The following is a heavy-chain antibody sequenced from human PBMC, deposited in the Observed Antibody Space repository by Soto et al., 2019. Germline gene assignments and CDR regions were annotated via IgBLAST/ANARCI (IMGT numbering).Heavy chain of an antibody. D-gene: IGHD2-2*01. Sequence: SVKLSCKASGGTFSSYTSSWVRQAPGQGLEWMGRIIPILGIANYAQKFQGRVTITADKSTSTAYMELSSLRSEDTAVYYCARDLIVVVPAADNWFDPWGQGTLVTVSS. CDR1: GGTFSSYT. CDR2: IIPILGIA. J-gene: IGHJ5*02. V-gene: IGHV1-69*04. CDR3: ARDLIVVVPAADNWFDP.